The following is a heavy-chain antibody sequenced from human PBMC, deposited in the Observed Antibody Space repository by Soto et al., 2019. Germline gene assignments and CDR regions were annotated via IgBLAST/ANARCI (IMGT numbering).Heavy chain of an antibody. CDR2: XXXXXXT. Sequence: PSETLSLTCTVSGGSISRYYWSWIRQPPGKGLXXXXXXXXXXXTNYNPSLKSRVTISVDTSKNQFSLKLSSVTAADTAVYYCARPYSNFQFDPWGQGTLVTVSS. CDR1: GGSISRYY. D-gene: IGHD4-4*01. J-gene: IGHJ5*02. CDR3: ARPYSNFQFDP. V-gene: IGHV4-59*01.